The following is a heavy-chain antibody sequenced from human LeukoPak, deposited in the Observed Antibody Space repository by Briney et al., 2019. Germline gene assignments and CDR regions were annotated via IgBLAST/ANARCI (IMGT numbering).Heavy chain of an antibody. CDR2: IYYSGST. CDR1: GGSISSSSYY. CDR3: ARDTYYYYGMDV. Sequence: LETLSVTCTVSGGSISSSSYYWGWIRQPPGQGLEWIGSIYYSGSTYYNPSLKSRVTISVDTSKNQFSMKLSSVTAADTAVYYCARDTYYYYGMDVWGQGTTVTVSS. V-gene: IGHV4-39*07. J-gene: IGHJ6*02.